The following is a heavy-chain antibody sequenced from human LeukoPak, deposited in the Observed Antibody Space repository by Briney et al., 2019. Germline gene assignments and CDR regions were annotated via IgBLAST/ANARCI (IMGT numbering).Heavy chain of an antibody. V-gene: IGHV4-34*01. Sequence: PSETLSLTCAVYGESFSGHYWSWIRQSPGKGLEWIGESNHGGSTKYNPSLKSRVTISVDTSKNQSSLRLSSVTAADTGVYYCARRPRNSGSDDGPSGLDYWGQGTLVTVSS. CDR3: ARRPRNSGSDDGPSGLDY. D-gene: IGHD1-26*01. CDR1: GESFSGHY. J-gene: IGHJ4*02. CDR2: SNHGGST.